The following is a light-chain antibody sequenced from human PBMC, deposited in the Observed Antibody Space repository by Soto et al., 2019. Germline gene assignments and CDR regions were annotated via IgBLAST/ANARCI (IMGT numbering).Light chain of an antibody. V-gene: IGKV3-20*01. Sequence: EVVLTQFPGTLSLSPGERATLSCRASQTITGTYLAWYQQKPGQAPRLLIHGASTRATGIPDRFGGGGTWTDFNLNISRVEPEDFAMYYCQQYGRSKRWTFGQGTKVEVK. CDR2: GAS. CDR3: QQYGRSKRWT. CDR1: QTITGTY. J-gene: IGKJ1*01.